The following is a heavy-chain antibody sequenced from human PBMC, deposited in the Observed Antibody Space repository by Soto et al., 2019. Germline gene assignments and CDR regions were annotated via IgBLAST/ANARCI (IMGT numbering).Heavy chain of an antibody. V-gene: IGHV1-18*01. Sequence: ASVKVSCKASGYTFTNYDINWVRQAPGQGLEWMGWIGTYTGNTNYAQKLQGRVTMTTDTSTSTAYMELRSLRSDDTAVYYCARGYYYGSGRPTPGGMDVWGQGTTVTAP. J-gene: IGHJ6*02. CDR2: IGTYTGNT. CDR3: ARGYYYGSGRPTPGGMDV. CDR1: GYTFTNYD. D-gene: IGHD3-10*01.